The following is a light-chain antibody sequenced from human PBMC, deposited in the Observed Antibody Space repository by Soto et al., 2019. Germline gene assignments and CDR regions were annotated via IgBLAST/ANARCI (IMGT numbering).Light chain of an antibody. V-gene: IGLV4-69*01. CDR3: QTWGSGYVV. Sequence: QSVLTQSPSASASLGASVNLTGTLSSGHSGFGIAWHQQQPEKGPRYLMKLNSDGSHRRWDGIPHRFSGASSGAERYLTISSLQSEDEADYSCQTWGSGYVVFGGGTQLTVL. CDR2: LNSDGSH. CDR1: SGHSGFG. J-gene: IGLJ2*01.